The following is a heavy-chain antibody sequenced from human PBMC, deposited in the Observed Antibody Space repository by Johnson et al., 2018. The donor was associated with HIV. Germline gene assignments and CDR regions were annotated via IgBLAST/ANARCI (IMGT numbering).Heavy chain of an antibody. V-gene: IGHV3-33*06. CDR3: AKWGSMRATSAFDI. Sequence: QMQLVESGGGLVQPGGSLRLSCAASGFTFSTYGMHWVRQAPGKGLEWVAVIWYDGSNKYYADSVKGRLTISRDNSKNTLYLQMNSLRAEDTAVYYCAKWGSMRATSAFDIWGQGTMVTVSS. J-gene: IGHJ3*02. CDR2: IWYDGSNK. D-gene: IGHD1-26*01. CDR1: GFTFSTYG.